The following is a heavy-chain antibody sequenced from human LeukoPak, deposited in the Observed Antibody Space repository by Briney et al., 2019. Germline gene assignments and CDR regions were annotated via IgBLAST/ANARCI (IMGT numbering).Heavy chain of an antibody. CDR1: GGSISSSSYY. D-gene: IGHD6-6*01. V-gene: IGHV4-39*01. Sequence: SETLSLTCTVSGGSISSSSYYWGWIRQPPGKGLEWIGSIYYSGSTYYNPSLKSRVTISVDTSKNQFSLKLNSVTAADTAVYYCARRASYSSSPLYYFDYWGQGTLVTVSS. CDR3: ARRASYSSSPLYYFDY. J-gene: IGHJ4*02. CDR2: IYYSGST.